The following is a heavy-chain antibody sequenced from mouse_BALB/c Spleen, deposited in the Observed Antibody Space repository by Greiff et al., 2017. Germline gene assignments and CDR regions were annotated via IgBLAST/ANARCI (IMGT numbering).Heavy chain of an antibody. Sequence: LQQPGSELVRPGASVKLSCKASGYTFTSYWMHWVKQRHGQGLEWIGNIYPGSGSTNYDEKFKSKGTLTVDTSSSTAYMHLSSLTSEDSAVYYCTRSGFYYTGWYFDVWGAGTTVTVSS. CDR3: TRSGFYYTGWYFDV. CDR1: GYTFTSYW. CDR2: IYPGSGST. J-gene: IGHJ1*01. V-gene: IGHV1S22*01. D-gene: IGHD2-1*01.